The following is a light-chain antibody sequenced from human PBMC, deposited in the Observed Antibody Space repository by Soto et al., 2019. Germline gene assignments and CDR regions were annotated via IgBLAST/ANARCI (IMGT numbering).Light chain of an antibody. CDR1: RRVSSSY. CDR3: QQYGSSQIT. CDR2: GAS. Sequence: VLTQSPGTLSLHPEERAPLPCSASRRVSSSYLAWYQQKPGKAPKVLIYGASSMDSGVPYRFSGSGSGTDFTLTISRLEPEDFAVYYCQQYGSSQITFGQGTRLEIK. J-gene: IGKJ5*01. V-gene: IGKV3-20*01.